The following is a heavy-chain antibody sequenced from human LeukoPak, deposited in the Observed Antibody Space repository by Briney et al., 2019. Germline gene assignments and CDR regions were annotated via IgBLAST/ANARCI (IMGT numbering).Heavy chain of an antibody. Sequence: GRSLRLSCAASGFTFSSYAMHWVRQAPGKGLEWVAVISYDGSNKYYAGSVKGRFTISRDNSKNTLYLQMNSLRAEDTAVYYCARDGSYDSSGLLSPRYYFDYWGQGTLVTVSS. CDR3: ARDGSYDSSGLLSPRYYFDY. J-gene: IGHJ4*02. CDR1: GFTFSSYA. V-gene: IGHV3-30-3*01. D-gene: IGHD3-22*01. CDR2: ISYDGSNK.